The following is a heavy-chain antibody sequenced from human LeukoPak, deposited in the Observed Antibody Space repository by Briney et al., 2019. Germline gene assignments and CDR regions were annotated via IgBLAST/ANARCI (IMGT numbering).Heavy chain of an antibody. J-gene: IGHJ3*02. Sequence: GGSLRLSCAAFGFTFSDYYMSWIRQAPGKGLEWVSYISSSGSTIYYADSVKGRFTISRDNTKNSLYLQMNSLRAEDTAVYYCARALYGGNRGSAFDIWGQGTMVTVSS. D-gene: IGHD4-23*01. CDR3: ARALYGGNRGSAFDI. V-gene: IGHV3-11*01. CDR2: ISSSGSTI. CDR1: GFTFSDYY.